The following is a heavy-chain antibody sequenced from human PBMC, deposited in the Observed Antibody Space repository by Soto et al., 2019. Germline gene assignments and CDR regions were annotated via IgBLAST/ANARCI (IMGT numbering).Heavy chain of an antibody. Sequence: SETLSLTCTVSGASISIGGYFWSWIRQHPGKGLEWIGHIYYNGSTYYNPSLKSRVTISVDTSKNQFSLRLTSVTAADTAVYYCATDEYFGSEIYFYYYGMDVWGRGTTVTVSS. CDR3: ATDEYFGSEIYFYYYGMDV. J-gene: IGHJ6*02. D-gene: IGHD3-10*01. V-gene: IGHV4-31*03. CDR2: IYYNGST. CDR1: GASISIGGYF.